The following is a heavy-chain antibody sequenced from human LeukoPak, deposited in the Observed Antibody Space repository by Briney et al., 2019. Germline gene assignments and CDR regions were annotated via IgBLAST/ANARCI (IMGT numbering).Heavy chain of an antibody. Sequence: ASVKVSCKASGYTFTGYYIHWVRQAPGQGLEWVGWINPKSGGIDYARRLQGRVTMTTDTSIATAYMELSRLTPDDTAVYFCARGTIGSYSSVHDWGQGTLVTVSS. CDR1: GYTFTGYY. CDR3: ARGTIGSYSSVHD. J-gene: IGHJ1*01. V-gene: IGHV1-2*02. D-gene: IGHD1-26*01. CDR2: INPKSGGI.